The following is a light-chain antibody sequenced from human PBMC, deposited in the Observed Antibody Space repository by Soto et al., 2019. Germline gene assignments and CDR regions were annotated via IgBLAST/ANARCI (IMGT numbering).Light chain of an antibody. CDR1: SSDVGGYNY. CDR3: CSYAGSYTFVV. CDR2: DVS. Sequence: QSALTQPRSVSGSPRQSVTISCTGTSSDVGGYNYVSWYQQHPGKAPKLIIYDVSKRPSGVPDRFSGSKSGNTASLTISGLQAEDEADYYCCSYAGSYTFVVFGTGTKLTVL. J-gene: IGLJ1*01. V-gene: IGLV2-11*01.